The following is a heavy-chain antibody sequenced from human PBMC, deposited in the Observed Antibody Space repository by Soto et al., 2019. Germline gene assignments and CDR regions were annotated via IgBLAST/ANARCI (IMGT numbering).Heavy chain of an antibody. J-gene: IGHJ3*02. Sequence: SVKVSCKASGGTFSSYAISWVRQAPGQGLEWMGGIIPIFGTANYAQKFQGRVTMTEDTSTDTAYMELSSLRSEDTAVYYCATYPYSSDWLSAFDIWGQGTMVTVSS. D-gene: IGHD6-19*01. CDR2: IIPIFGTA. CDR3: ATYPYSSDWLSAFDI. CDR1: GGTFSSYA. V-gene: IGHV1-69*06.